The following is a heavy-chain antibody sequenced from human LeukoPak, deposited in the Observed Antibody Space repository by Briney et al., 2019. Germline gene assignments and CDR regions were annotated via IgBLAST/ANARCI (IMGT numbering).Heavy chain of an antibody. D-gene: IGHD3-22*01. V-gene: IGHV4-59*01. CDR3: ASADSSGHASFDY. J-gene: IGHJ4*02. Sequence: SETLSLTCTVPGGSISSYYWSWIRQPPGKGLEWIGYIYYSGSTNYNPSLKSRVTISVDTSKNQFSLKLSSVTAADTAVYYCASADSSGHASFDYWGQGTLVTVSS. CDR2: IYYSGST. CDR1: GGSISSYY.